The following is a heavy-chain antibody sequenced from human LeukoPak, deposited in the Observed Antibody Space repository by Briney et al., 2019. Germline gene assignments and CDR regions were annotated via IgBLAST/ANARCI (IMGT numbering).Heavy chain of an antibody. CDR3: ARGRWELPY. J-gene: IGHJ4*02. D-gene: IGHD1-26*01. CDR2: IYFSGTT. V-gene: IGHV4-59*12. CDR1: GGSISNYY. Sequence: PSETLSLTCTVSGGSISNYYWSWIRQPPGGGVEWIGYIYFSGTTKYNPSLKSRVTISVDTSKNQFSLKLSSVTAADTAVYYCARGRWELPYWGQGTLVTVSS.